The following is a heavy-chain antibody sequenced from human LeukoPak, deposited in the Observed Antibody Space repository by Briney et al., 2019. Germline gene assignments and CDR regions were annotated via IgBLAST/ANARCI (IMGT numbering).Heavy chain of an antibody. CDR3: ARDKGIAAAGTT. CDR2: IIPIFGTA. CDR1: GGTFSSYA. Sequence: SVKVSCKASGGTFSSYAISWVRQAPGQGLEWMGGIIPIFGTANYAQKFQGRVTITADESTSTAYMELSSLRSEDTAGYYCARDKGIAAAGTTWGQGTLVTVSS. V-gene: IGHV1-69*13. D-gene: IGHD6-13*01. J-gene: IGHJ5*02.